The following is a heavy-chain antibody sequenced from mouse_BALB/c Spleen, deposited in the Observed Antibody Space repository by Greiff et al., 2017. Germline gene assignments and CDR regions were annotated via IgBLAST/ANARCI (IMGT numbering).Heavy chain of an antibody. D-gene: IGHD2-3*01. CDR1: GFSLTSYG. Sequence: VKVVESGPGLVQPSQSLSITCTVSGFSLTSYGVHWVRQSPGKGLEWLGVIWSGGSTDYNAAFISRLSISKDNSKSQVFFKMNSLQADDTAIYYCVRNGIDGYYDAMDYWGQGTSVTVSS. CDR2: IWSGGST. V-gene: IGHV2-2-2*01. CDR3: VRNGIDGYYDAMDY. J-gene: IGHJ4*01.